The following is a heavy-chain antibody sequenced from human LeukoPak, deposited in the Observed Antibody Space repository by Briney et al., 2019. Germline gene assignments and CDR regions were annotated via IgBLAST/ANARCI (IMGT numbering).Heavy chain of an antibody. CDR3: ARTVIGNYNWFDP. CDR1: GASISPDY. D-gene: IGHD2-21*01. V-gene: IGHV4-59*01. CDR2: IHYSGST. J-gene: IGHJ5*02. Sequence: SETLSLTCTVSGASISPDYWGWIRQPPGKGLEFIGYIHYSGSTSYNPSLKGRVTISVDTSKNHFSLELHSVTAADTAVYYCARTVIGNYNWFDPWGQGTLVTVSS.